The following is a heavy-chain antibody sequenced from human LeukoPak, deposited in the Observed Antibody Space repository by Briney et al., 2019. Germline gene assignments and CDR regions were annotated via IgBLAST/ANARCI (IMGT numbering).Heavy chain of an antibody. CDR3: VRGTDRGSGHDFTLGY. CDR2: ASSDGSSK. V-gene: IGHV3-30-3*01. D-gene: IGHD6-19*01. Sequence: GTSLRLSCTVSGLSFSGHAVHWVRQAPGKGLEWLAVASSDGSSKYYAESVKGRFTISGDTFMNTAYLHMSTLGAGDTALYFCVRGTDRGSGHDFTLGYWGQGNAVLVSS. CDR1: GLSFSGHA. J-gene: IGHJ4*02.